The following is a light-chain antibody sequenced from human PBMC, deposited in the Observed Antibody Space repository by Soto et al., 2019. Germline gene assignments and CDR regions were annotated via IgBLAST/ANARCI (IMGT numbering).Light chain of an antibody. CDR3: QQYGRSPRT. CDR1: QNVRSNF. Sequence: EIVLTQSPGTLSLSPGERATLSCRASQNVRSNFLAWYQQKHGQAPRLVIFGASSRATGIPERFSGSGSGTDFALTISRLEPEDFAVYYCQQYGRSPRTFGRGTKLEIK. CDR2: GAS. V-gene: IGKV3-20*01. J-gene: IGKJ2*02.